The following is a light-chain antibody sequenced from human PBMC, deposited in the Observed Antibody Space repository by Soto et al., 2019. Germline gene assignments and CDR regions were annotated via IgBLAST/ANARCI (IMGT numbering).Light chain of an antibody. Sequence: EVVLTQSPATLSVSPGERATLSCRASQSVSSYLVWYQQKPGQAPRLLMHGASTRATGIPARFSGSGSGTEFILTISSLQSEDFAVYYCQQYNTWPPITFGQGTRLEIK. J-gene: IGKJ5*01. V-gene: IGKV3-15*01. CDR3: QQYNTWPPIT. CDR2: GAS. CDR1: QSVSSY.